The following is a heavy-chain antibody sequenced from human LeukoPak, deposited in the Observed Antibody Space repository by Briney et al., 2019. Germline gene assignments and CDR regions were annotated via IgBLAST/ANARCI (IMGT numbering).Heavy chain of an antibody. D-gene: IGHD6-13*01. CDR1: GFTFSSYA. V-gene: IGHV3-23*01. CDR3: ARDFYSSLDY. CDR2: ISGSAGST. J-gene: IGHJ4*02. Sequence: GGSLRLSCAASGFTFSSYAMSWVRQAPGKGLEWVSAISGSAGSTYYTDSVKGRFTISRDNSKNTLYLQMNSLRAEDTAVYYCARDFYSSLDYWGQGTLVTVSS.